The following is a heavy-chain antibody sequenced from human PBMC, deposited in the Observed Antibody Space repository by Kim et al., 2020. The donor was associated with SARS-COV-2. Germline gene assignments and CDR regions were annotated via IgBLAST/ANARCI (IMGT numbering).Heavy chain of an antibody. D-gene: IGHD6-13*01. V-gene: IGHV3-64*01. CDR1: GFTFSDYG. CDR2: ISSNGGST. CDR3: ARDLHGAAGY. J-gene: IGHJ4*02. Sequence: GGSLRLSCAASGFTFSDYGMHWVRQAPGKGLEYVSAISSNGGSTYYANSVKGRFTISRDNSKNTLYLQMGSLRPEDMAVYYCARDLHGAAGYWGQGTLVTVSS.